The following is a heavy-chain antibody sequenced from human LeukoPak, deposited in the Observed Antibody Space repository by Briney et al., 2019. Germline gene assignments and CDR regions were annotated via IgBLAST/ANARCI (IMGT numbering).Heavy chain of an antibody. D-gene: IGHD2-15*01. J-gene: IGHJ3*02. Sequence: GGSLRLSCAASGFTVSSNYMSWVRQAPGKGLEWVSVIYSGGSTYYADSVKGRFTISRDNSKNTLYLQMNSLRAEDTAVYYCASQVVVAATVAFDIWGQGTMATVSS. CDR3: ASQVVVAATVAFDI. CDR2: IYSGGST. V-gene: IGHV3-53*01. CDR1: GFTVSSNY.